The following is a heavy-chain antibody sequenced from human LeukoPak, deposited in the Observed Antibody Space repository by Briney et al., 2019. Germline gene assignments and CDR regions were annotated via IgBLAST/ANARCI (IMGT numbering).Heavy chain of an antibody. V-gene: IGHV1-69*04. CDR2: IIPILGIA. D-gene: IGHD2-21*02. J-gene: IGHJ4*02. CDR1: GGTFSSYA. CDR3: ARAANTSRLVTANY. Sequence: ASVKVSCKASGGTFSSYAISWVRQAPEKGLDGMERIIPILGIANYAQKFQGRVTIPADKSTSTAYMELSSLRSEDTAVYYCARAANTSRLVTANYWGQGTLVTVSS.